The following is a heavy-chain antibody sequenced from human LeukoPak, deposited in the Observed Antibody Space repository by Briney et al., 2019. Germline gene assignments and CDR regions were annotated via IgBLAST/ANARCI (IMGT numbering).Heavy chain of an antibody. CDR3: ARGERGYDSTKYYYYYYYMDV. CDR1: GYTFTSYY. J-gene: IGHJ6*03. V-gene: IGHV1-46*01. Sequence: ASVKVSCKASGYTFTSYYMHWVRQAPGQGLEWMGIINPSGGSTSYAQKFQCRVTMTRNTSISTAYMELSSLRSEDTAVYYCARGERGYDSTKYYYYYYYMDVWGKGTTVTTSS. CDR2: INPSGGST. D-gene: IGHD5-12*01.